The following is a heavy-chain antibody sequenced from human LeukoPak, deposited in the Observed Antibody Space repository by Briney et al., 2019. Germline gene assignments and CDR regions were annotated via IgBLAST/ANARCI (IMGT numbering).Heavy chain of an antibody. CDR2: ITGSSVST. D-gene: IGHD3-10*02. V-gene: IGHV3-23*01. CDR1: GSTLSSYG. Sequence: GGSLRLSCAASGSTLSSYGMNWVRQAPGKGLEWVSTITGSSVSTYYADSVKGRFTISRDNSKSTLYLQMNSLRAEDTAVYYCAELGITMIGGVWGKGTTVTISS. CDR3: AELGITMIGGV. J-gene: IGHJ6*04.